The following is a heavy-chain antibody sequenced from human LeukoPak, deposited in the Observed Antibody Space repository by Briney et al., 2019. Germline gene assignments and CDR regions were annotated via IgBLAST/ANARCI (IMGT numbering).Heavy chain of an antibody. CDR1: GFTFRTSR. CDR3: ARGARPWDY. J-gene: IGHJ4*02. CDR2: ISSSGSDL. Sequence: GGSLRLSCAASGFTFRTSRMNWVRQAPGKGLEWVSSISSSGSDLYYADSVKGRFTISRDNAKTSLYLQMNSLRAEDTAVYYCARGARPWDYWGQGTLVTVSS. V-gene: IGHV3-21*01.